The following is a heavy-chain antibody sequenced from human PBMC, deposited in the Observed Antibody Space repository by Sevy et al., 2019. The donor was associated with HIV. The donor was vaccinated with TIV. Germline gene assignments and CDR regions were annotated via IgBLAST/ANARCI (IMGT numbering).Heavy chain of an antibody. Sequence: GGSLRLSCAASRFTFSLYGMHWVRQAPGKGLEWVALISKDGSNKYYADSVKGRFTVSRDNYNNTLYLQLDSLGPEDTAMYYCAKSMDTVTTLDYWGPGTLVTVSS. CDR3: AKSMDTVTTLDY. CDR1: RFTFSLYG. CDR2: ISKDGSNK. J-gene: IGHJ4*02. D-gene: IGHD4-17*01. V-gene: IGHV3-30*18.